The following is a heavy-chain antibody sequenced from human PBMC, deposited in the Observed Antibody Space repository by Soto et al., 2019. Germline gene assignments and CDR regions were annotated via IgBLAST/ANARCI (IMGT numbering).Heavy chain of an antibody. Sequence: SETLSLTCSIYSGSFSGYYWSWIRQPPGKGLEWIGEISQSGNTNYSPSLKSRVPISIDTSKKQFSLNLASVSAADTAVYYCERAPKVSGSSQERPDFWGQGTLVTVYS. CDR2: ISQSGNT. CDR1: SGSFSGYY. J-gene: IGHJ4*02. CDR3: ERAPKVSGSSQERPDF. D-gene: IGHD6-6*01. V-gene: IGHV4-34*01.